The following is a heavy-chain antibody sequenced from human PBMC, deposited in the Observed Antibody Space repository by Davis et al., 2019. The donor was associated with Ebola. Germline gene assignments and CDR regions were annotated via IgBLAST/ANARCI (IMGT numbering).Heavy chain of an antibody. V-gene: IGHV3-74*01. D-gene: IGHD2-2*01. Sequence: PGGSLRLSCAAAGFSFSNYWMQWVRQAPGEGLVWVSHITSDGSTTSYAESVRGRFTISRDNAKNSLYLQMNSLRAEDTAIYYCARDAVPAAQDYWGQGTLVTVSS. J-gene: IGHJ4*02. CDR1: GFSFSNYW. CDR2: ITSDGSTT. CDR3: ARDAVPAAQDY.